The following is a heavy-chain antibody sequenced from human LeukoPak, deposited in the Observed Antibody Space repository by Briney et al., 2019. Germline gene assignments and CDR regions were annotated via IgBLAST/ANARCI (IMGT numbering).Heavy chain of an antibody. V-gene: IGHV3-66*01. CDR1: EFTVSNDY. CDR3: ARDDWPLDY. D-gene: IGHD3-9*01. J-gene: IGHJ4*02. CDR2: IFSGGGT. Sequence: GGSLRLSCAASEFTVSNDYMNWVRQAPGKGLEWVSLIFSGGGTYYADSVKGRFTISRDNAKNSLYLQMNSLRAEDTAVYYCARDDWPLDYWGQGTLVTVSS.